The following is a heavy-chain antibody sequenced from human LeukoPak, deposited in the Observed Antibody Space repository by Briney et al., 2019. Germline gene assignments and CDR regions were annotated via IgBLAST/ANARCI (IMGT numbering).Heavy chain of an antibody. Sequence: GRSLRLSCAASEFTFSSYGMSWVRQAPGKGLEWVSSISSSSSYIYYADSVKGRFTISRDNAKNALYLQMNSLRAEDTAVYYCARDKDPTRIVVVPADFFDIWGQGTMVTVSS. CDR2: ISSSSSYI. CDR3: ARDKDPTRIVVVPADFFDI. J-gene: IGHJ3*02. CDR1: EFTFSSYG. V-gene: IGHV3-21*06. D-gene: IGHD2-21*02.